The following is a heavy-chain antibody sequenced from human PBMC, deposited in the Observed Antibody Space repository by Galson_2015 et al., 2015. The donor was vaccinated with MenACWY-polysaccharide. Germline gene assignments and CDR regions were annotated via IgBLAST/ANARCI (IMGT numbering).Heavy chain of an antibody. Sequence: ETLSLTCTVSGGSITNYYWSWIRQPAGKELEWIGRIHSGGSTTYNPSLKNRVTMSVDTSRNQFSLTLHSVTAADTALYYCARRSLGNWYFDLWGRGTLVTVS. V-gene: IGHV4-4*07. D-gene: IGHD7-27*01. CDR2: IHSGGST. CDR1: GGSITNYY. CDR3: ARRSLGNWYFDL. J-gene: IGHJ2*01.